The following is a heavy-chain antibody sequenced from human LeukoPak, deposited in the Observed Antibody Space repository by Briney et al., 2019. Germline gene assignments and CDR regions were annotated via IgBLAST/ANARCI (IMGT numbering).Heavy chain of an antibody. Sequence: GRSLRLSCAASGFTFSSYGMHWVRQAPGKGLEWVAVISYDGSNKYYADSVKGRFTISRDNAKNSLYLQMNSLRAEDTAVYYCAREGITMIAEIDYWGQGTLVTVSS. D-gene: IGHD3-22*01. CDR2: ISYDGSNK. V-gene: IGHV3-30*03. J-gene: IGHJ4*02. CDR3: AREGITMIAEIDY. CDR1: GFTFSSYG.